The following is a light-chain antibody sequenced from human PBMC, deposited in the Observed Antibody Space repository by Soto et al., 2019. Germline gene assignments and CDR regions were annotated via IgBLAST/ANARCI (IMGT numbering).Light chain of an antibody. CDR2: AAS. V-gene: IGKV3-20*01. J-gene: IGKJ4*01. CDR1: QSGSSSY. CDR3: QHYRSAPLP. Sequence: EIVLTQSPGTLSLSPGDRANLSCRVSQSGSSSYLAWYQHKFGQAPRLLIYAASTRATGTPDRFSGSGSGTDFTLTISRLEPEDFAMYYCQHYRSAPLPFGGGTKVQIK.